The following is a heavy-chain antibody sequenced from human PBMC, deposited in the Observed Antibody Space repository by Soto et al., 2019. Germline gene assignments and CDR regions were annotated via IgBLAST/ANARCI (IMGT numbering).Heavy chain of an antibody. J-gene: IGHJ6*02. CDR2: ISYDGSNK. Sequence: QVQLVESGGGVVQPGRSLRLSCAASGFTFSSYAMHWVRQAPGKGLEWVAFISYDGSNKYYADSVKGRFTISRDNSKNTLYLQMNSLRGEETAVYYCTSRGYGMDVWGQGTTVTVS. CDR1: GFTFSSYA. V-gene: IGHV3-30-3*01. CDR3: TSRGYGMDV.